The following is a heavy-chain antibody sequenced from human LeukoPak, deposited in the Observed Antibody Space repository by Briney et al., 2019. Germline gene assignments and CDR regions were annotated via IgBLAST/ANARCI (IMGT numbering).Heavy chain of an antibody. J-gene: IGHJ6*02. V-gene: IGHV4-61*03. CDR3: ARGSSSHYYGMDV. Sequence: SETLSLTCTVSGGSISSGDYYWSWIRQPPGKGLEWIGYIYHSGNTNYNPSLKSRVTISLDTSKNHFSLRLNSVTSADTAVYYCARGSSSHYYGMDVWGQGTTVTVSS. CDR1: GGSISSGDYY. D-gene: IGHD6-6*01. CDR2: IYHSGNT.